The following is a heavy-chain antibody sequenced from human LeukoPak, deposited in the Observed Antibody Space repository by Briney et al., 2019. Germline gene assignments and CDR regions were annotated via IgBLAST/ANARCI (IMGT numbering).Heavy chain of an antibody. V-gene: IGHV4-4*07. CDR2: IYTSGST. Sequence: SETLSLTCTVSGGSISSYYWSWIRQPAGKGLVWIGRIYTSGSTNYNPSLKSRVTMSVDTSKNQFSLKLSSVTAADTAVYYCARDGGYGDYVFWGQGTLVTVSS. CDR3: ARDGGYGDYVF. D-gene: IGHD4-17*01. CDR1: GGSISSYY. J-gene: IGHJ4*02.